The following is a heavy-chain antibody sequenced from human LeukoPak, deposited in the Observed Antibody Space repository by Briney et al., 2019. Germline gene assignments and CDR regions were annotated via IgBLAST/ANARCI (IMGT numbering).Heavy chain of an antibody. CDR3: ARDLYIGYDWVGFNI. CDR2: IYYSGST. V-gene: IGHV4-59*01. D-gene: IGHD5-12*01. Sequence: SETLSLTCTVSGGSISSYYWNWIRQPPGKGLEWIGYIYYSGSTNYNPSLKSRVSISVDTSKNQFSLKLSSVTAADTAVYYCARDLYIGYDWVGFNIWGQGTVVTVSS. J-gene: IGHJ3*02. CDR1: GGSISSYY.